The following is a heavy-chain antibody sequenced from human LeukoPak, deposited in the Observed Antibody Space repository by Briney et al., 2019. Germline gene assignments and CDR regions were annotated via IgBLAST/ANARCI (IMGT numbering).Heavy chain of an antibody. CDR2: ISSNGGST. D-gene: IGHD5-12*01. Sequence: GGSLRLSCAASGFTFSSYAMHWVRQAPGKGLEYVSSISSNGGSTYYADSVKGRFTISRDNSKNTLFLQMSSLRTEDTAVYYCASPYSGYDYNFDHWGQGTLVTVSS. CDR3: ASPYSGYDYNFDH. CDR1: GFTFSSYA. J-gene: IGHJ4*02. V-gene: IGHV3-64D*06.